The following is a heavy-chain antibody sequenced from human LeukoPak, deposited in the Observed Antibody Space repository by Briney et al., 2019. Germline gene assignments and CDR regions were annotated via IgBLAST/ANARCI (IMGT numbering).Heavy chain of an antibody. D-gene: IGHD5-12*01. V-gene: IGHV3-53*05. Sequence: GGSLRLSCAASGFTVSSNYMSWVRQAPGKGLEWVSVIYSGGSTYYADSVKGRFTISRDNSKNTLYLQMNSLRPEDTAVYYCAREWNSGYDDAFDIWGQGTMVTVSS. CDR1: GFTVSSNY. J-gene: IGHJ3*02. CDR3: AREWNSGYDDAFDI. CDR2: IYSGGST.